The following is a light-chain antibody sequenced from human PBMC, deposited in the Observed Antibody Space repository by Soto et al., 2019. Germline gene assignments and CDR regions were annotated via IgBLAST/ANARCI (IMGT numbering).Light chain of an antibody. Sequence: QSALTQPPSVSGSPGQSVTISCTGTSSDVGSYNRVSWYQQPPGTAPKLMIYEVSNRPSGVPDRFSGSKSGNTASLTISGLQAEDEADYYCSSYTSSSLVFGGGTKVTV. J-gene: IGLJ2*01. CDR2: EVS. CDR1: SSDVGSYNR. CDR3: SSYTSSSLV. V-gene: IGLV2-18*02.